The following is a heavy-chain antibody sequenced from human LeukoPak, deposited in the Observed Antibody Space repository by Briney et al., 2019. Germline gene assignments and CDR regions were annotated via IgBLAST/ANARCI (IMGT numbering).Heavy chain of an antibody. CDR3: ARVKGGTLKLPGHMDV. J-gene: IGHJ6*03. D-gene: IGHD5-24*01. CDR2: IYYSGST. V-gene: IGHV4-59*01. Sequence: PSETLSLTCTVSGGSISSYYWSWIRQPPGKDLEGFGNIYYSGSTNYNPSLKSRVTISVDTSKNQFSLKLSSVTAADTAVYYCARVKGGTLKLPGHMDVWGKGTTVTVSS. CDR1: GGSISSYY.